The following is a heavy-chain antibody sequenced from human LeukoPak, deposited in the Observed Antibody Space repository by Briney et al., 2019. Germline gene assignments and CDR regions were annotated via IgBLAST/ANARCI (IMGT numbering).Heavy chain of an antibody. CDR3: AKDRGPWLVRLDY. Sequence: GGSLRLSCAASGFTFSSYGMHWVRQAPGKGLEWVAVISYDGSNKYYADSVKGRFTISRDNSKNTLYLQMNSLGAEDTAVYYCAKDRGPWLVRLDYWGQGTLVTVSS. CDR2: ISYDGSNK. CDR1: GFTFSSYG. D-gene: IGHD6-19*01. V-gene: IGHV3-30*18. J-gene: IGHJ4*02.